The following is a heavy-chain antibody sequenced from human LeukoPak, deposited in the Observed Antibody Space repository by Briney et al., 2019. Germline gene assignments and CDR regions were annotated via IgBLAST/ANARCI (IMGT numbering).Heavy chain of an antibody. Sequence: GGSLSLSCAASGLTFCDYWMSWVRQAPGRGLECVSLIYADGRTFYADSVKGRFTISRDNSRNTLDLQMDSLRAEDTAVYFRVRSVFSWGQGTRVTVSS. V-gene: IGHV3-66*01. D-gene: IGHD2-8*01. CDR2: IYADGRT. CDR1: GLTFCDYW. CDR3: VRSVFS. J-gene: IGHJ5*02.